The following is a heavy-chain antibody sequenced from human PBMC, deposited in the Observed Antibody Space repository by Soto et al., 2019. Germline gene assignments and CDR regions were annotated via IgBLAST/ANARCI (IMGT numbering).Heavy chain of an antibody. J-gene: IGHJ6*02. CDR3: ARDLLGYCTSTSCFYGLDV. CDR1: GGSISPYY. V-gene: IGHV4-59*01. D-gene: IGHD2-2*01. Sequence: QVQLQQSGPGLVKPSETLSLTCTVSGGSISPYYWSWIRQTPGKGLEYVGDISNSGTTNYNPSLKARVTISLDTSKHQFSLNLRSLTAADTAVYYCARDLLGYCTSTSCFYGLDVWGPGTTVTVSS. CDR2: ISNSGTT.